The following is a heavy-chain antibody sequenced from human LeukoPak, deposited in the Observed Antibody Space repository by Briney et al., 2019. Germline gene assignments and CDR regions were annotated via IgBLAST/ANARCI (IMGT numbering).Heavy chain of an antibody. D-gene: IGHD2-15*01. V-gene: IGHV1-2*04. J-gene: IGHJ4*02. CDR3: ARGFCSGGSCLDY. Sequence: ASVKVSCKASGYTFTGYYMHWVRQAPGQGLEWMGWINPNSGGTNYAQKFQGWVTMTRDTSISTAYMELSRLRSDDTAVYYCARGFCSGGSCLDYWGQGTLVTVSS. CDR2: INPNSGGT. CDR1: GYTFTGYY.